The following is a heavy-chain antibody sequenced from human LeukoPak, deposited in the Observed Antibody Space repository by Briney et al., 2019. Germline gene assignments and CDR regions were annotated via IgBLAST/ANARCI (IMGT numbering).Heavy chain of an antibody. D-gene: IGHD6-19*01. Sequence: ASVKVSCKASGYTFTSYAMHWVRQAPGQRLEWMGWINAGNGNTKYSQKFQGRVTITRDTSASTAYMELRSLRSDDTAVYYCARDYSKFIAVAAGYWGQGTLVTVSS. J-gene: IGHJ4*02. V-gene: IGHV1-3*01. CDR3: ARDYSKFIAVAAGY. CDR2: INAGNGNT. CDR1: GYTFTSYA.